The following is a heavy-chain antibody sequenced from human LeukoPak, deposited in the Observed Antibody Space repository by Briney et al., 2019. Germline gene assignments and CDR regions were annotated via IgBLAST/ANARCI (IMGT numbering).Heavy chain of an antibody. V-gene: IGHV3-53*01. CDR3: ARKNDLFNAAFDI. CDR1: GFTVSSSY. D-gene: IGHD1-1*01. CDR2: TYTDVNT. J-gene: IGHJ3*02. Sequence: GGSLRLSCAASGFTVSSSYMSWVRQAPGKGLEWVSITYTDVNTNYADSVKGRFTISRGNSQNTLSLQMSSLRAEDTAVYYCARKNDLFNAAFDIWGQGTVVTVSS.